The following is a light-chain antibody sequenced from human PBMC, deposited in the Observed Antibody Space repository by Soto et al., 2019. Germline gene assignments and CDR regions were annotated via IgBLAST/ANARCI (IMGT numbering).Light chain of an antibody. CDR3: QHYNNWPIT. J-gene: IGKJ5*01. CDR1: QSVSSN. Sequence: EIVMTQSPATLSVSPGERATLSCRASQSVSSNLAWYQQKPGQAPRLLLYGASTWATGVPARFSGSGSGTEFTLTISSLQSEDFAVYYCQHYNNWPITFGQGTRLEIK. CDR2: GAS. V-gene: IGKV3-15*01.